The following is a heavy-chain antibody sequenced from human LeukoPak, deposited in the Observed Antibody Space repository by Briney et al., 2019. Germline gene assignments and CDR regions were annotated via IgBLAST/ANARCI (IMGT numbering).Heavy chain of an antibody. Sequence: SETLSLTCTVSGGSISSYYWSWIRQPPGKGLEWIGYIYYSGNTNYNPSLKSRVTISVDTSKNQFSLKLSSVTAADTAVYYCARVAGSYLNWFDPWGQGTLVTVPS. J-gene: IGHJ5*02. D-gene: IGHD1-26*01. CDR3: ARVAGSYLNWFDP. CDR1: GGSISSYY. CDR2: IYYSGNT. V-gene: IGHV4-59*01.